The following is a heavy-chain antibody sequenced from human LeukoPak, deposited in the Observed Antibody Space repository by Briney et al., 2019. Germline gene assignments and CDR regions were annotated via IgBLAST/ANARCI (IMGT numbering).Heavy chain of an antibody. CDR3: VKDGHCRDSICETNIVVAGYLDH. CDR2: IRAEGAPT. J-gene: IGHJ4*02. CDR1: GFSFSIYT. D-gene: IGHD6-19*01. Sequence: PGGSLRLSCRASGFSFSIYTMNWVRQAPGKGLEWVSVIRAEGAPTYYADSVKGRFTISRDNSKNMLYLQMHRLRAEDTATYYCVKDGHCRDSICETNIVVAGYLDHWGQGTQVTVSA. V-gene: IGHV3-23*01.